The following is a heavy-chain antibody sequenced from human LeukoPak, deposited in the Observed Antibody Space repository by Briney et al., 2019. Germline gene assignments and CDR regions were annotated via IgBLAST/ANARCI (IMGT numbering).Heavy chain of an antibody. V-gene: IGHV1-46*01. Sequence: ASVKLSCKASGYTFTSYNIHWVRQAPGQGLEWVGRIDPRGGSIHYAQNFQGRVTMTRDTSTNTVYMELSSLRSDDTAVYYCARGVGVHGAFDIWGQGTMVTVSS. CDR2: IDPRGGSI. CDR1: GYTFTSYN. D-gene: IGHD1-26*01. J-gene: IGHJ3*02. CDR3: ARGVGVHGAFDI.